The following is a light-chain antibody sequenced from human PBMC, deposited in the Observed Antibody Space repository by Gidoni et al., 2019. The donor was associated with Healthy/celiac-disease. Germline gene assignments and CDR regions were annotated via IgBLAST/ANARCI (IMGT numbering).Light chain of an antibody. V-gene: IGKV3-20*01. Sequence: ESVLTQSPGTLSLSPGERATLSCRASQSVRSSYLAWYQQKPGQAPRLLIYGASSRATGIPDRFSGSGSGTDFTLPISRLEPEDFAVYYCQQYGSSPYTFGQGTKLEIK. J-gene: IGKJ2*01. CDR1: QSVRSSY. CDR2: GAS. CDR3: QQYGSSPYT.